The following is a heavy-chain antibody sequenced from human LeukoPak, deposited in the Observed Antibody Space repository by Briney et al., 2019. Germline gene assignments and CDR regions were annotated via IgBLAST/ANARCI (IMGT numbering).Heavy chain of an antibody. J-gene: IGHJ4*02. CDR1: GFTFSSYG. CDR3: AKDRGDNNWPDFDY. Sequence: GGSLRPSCAASGFTFSSYGMNCVRQAPGKGLEWVSTISAAYTTYHAESVKGRFTVSRDNSKNTLYLQMNTLRAEDTALYYCAKDRGDNNWPDFDYWGQGTLVTVSS. V-gene: IGHV3-23*01. CDR2: ISAAYTT. D-gene: IGHD3-10*01.